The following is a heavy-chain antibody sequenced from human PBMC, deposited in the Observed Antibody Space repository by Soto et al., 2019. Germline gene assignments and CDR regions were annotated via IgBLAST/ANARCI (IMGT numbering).Heavy chain of an antibody. V-gene: IGHV4-31*03. D-gene: IGHD3-10*01. J-gene: IGHJ6*02. Sequence: SETLSLTCTVSGGSISSGGYYWSWIRQHPGKGLEWIGYIYYSGSTYYNPSLKSRVTISVDTSKNQFSLKLSSVTAADTAVYYCARDSIPYYGSAHYGMDVWGQGTTFTVSS. CDR1: GGSISSGGYY. CDR2: IYYSGST. CDR3: ARDSIPYYGSAHYGMDV.